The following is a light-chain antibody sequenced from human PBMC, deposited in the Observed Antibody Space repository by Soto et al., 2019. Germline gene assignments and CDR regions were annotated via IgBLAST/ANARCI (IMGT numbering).Light chain of an antibody. CDR3: LQHNSYPWT. Sequence: TQMTQSPCSRSASVGGRGTITCLASQGIRNELGWYQQKTGKAPKLLIYAASTLQSGVPSRFSGSGSGTDFTLTISSLQPEDFATYYCLQHNSYPWTFGQGTKVDIK. CDR2: AAS. V-gene: IGKV1-6*01. J-gene: IGKJ1*01. CDR1: QGIRNE.